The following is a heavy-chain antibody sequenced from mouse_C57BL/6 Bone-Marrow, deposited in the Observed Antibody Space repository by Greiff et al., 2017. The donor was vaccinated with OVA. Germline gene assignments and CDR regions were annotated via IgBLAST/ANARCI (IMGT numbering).Heavy chain of an antibody. Sequence: VQLQQSGAELARPGASVKLSCKASGYTFTSYGISWVKQRTGQGLEWIGEIYPRSGNTYYNEKFKGKATQTADKSSSTAYMELRSLTSEDSAVYFCAREGLYYYGSQAWFAYWGQGTLVTVSA. D-gene: IGHD1-1*01. CDR3: AREGLYYYGSQAWFAY. CDR1: GYTFTSYG. CDR2: IYPRSGNT. J-gene: IGHJ3*01. V-gene: IGHV1-81*01.